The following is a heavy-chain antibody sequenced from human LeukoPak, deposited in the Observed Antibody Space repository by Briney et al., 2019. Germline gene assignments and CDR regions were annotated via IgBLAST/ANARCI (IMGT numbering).Heavy chain of an antibody. CDR3: ARHVGPLDY. Sequence: SETLSLTCTVSGGSISNYYWSWIRQPPGKGLEWIGYIYYSGSTNYNPSLKSRVTISVDTSKNQFSLKLSSVTAADTAVYYCARHVGPLDYWGQGTLVTVSS. D-gene: IGHD1-14*01. CDR1: GGSISNYY. J-gene: IGHJ4*02. CDR2: IYYSGST. V-gene: IGHV4-59*08.